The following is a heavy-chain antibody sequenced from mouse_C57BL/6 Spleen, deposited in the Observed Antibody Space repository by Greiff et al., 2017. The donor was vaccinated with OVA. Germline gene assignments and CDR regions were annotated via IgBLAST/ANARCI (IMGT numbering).Heavy chain of an antibody. D-gene: IGHD1-1*01. CDR2: ISSGSSTI. J-gene: IGHJ4*01. Sequence: EVKLVESGGGLVKPGGSLKLSCAASGFTFSDYGMHWVRQAPEKGLEWVAYISSGSSTIYYADTVKGRFTISRDNAKNTLFLQMTSLRSEDKAMYYCANGYGSSYNYAMDYWGQGTSVTVSS. CDR1: GFTFSDYG. V-gene: IGHV5-17*01. CDR3: ANGYGSSYNYAMDY.